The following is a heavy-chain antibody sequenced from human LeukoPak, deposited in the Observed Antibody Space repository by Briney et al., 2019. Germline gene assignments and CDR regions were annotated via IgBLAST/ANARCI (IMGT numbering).Heavy chain of an antibody. CDR1: GGSFSGYY. V-gene: IGHV4-34*01. Sequence: SETLSLTCAVYGGSFSGYYWSWIRQPPGKGLEWIGEINHSESTNYNPSLKSRVTISVDTSKNQFSLKLSSVTAADTAVYHCARVSSRDSRFDPWGQGTLVTVSS. D-gene: IGHD5-24*01. CDR3: ARVSSRDSRFDP. J-gene: IGHJ5*02. CDR2: INHSEST.